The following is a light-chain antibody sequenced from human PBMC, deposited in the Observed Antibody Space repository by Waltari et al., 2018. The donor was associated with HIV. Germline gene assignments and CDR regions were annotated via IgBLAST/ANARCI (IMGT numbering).Light chain of an antibody. Sequence: EIVLTQSPGTLSLSPGERATLSCRASQSVSSSYLAWYQQKPGQAPRLLIYGASSRATGIPDRFSGSGSGTDFTLTISRLEPEDFAVYYCQQYNSDSTFGQGTKVEIK. CDR1: QSVSSSY. CDR2: GAS. V-gene: IGKV3-20*01. CDR3: QQYNSDST. J-gene: IGKJ1*01.